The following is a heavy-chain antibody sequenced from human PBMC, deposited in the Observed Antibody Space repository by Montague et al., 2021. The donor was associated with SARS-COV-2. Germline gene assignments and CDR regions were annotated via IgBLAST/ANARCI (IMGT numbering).Heavy chain of an antibody. CDR1: GFTFSRYA. Sequence: SLRLSCAASGFTFSRYAMSWVRQTPGKGLEWVALIYNGGSSRYYADSVKGRFNISRDNSKNTLFLQMNSLRADDTAVYYCAKGLGARDLYYLDSWGQGTLVAVSS. V-gene: IGHV3-23*03. J-gene: IGHJ4*02. D-gene: IGHD3/OR15-3a*01. CDR2: IYNGGSSR. CDR3: AKGLGARDLYYLDS.